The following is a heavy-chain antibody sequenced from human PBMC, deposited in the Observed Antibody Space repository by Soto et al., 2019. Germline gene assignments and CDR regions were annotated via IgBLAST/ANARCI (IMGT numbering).Heavy chain of an antibody. CDR3: ARGPY. Sequence: PSETLSLTCTVSGGSISRYFWSWIRQSPGKGLEWIGYIFYTGSTNYNPSLKSRVTISVDTSKNQFSLKLSSVTAADTAVYYCARGPYWGQGTLVTVSS. V-gene: IGHV4-59*12. CDR1: GGSISRYF. J-gene: IGHJ4*02. CDR2: IFYTGST.